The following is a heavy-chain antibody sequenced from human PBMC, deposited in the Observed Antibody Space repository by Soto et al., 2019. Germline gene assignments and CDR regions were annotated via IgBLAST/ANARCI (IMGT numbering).Heavy chain of an antibody. D-gene: IGHD2-15*01. CDR1: GYTFTSYA. Sequence: ASVKVSCKASGYTFTSYAMHWVRQAPGQRLEWMGWINAGNGNTKYSQKFQGRVTITRDTSASTAYMELSSLRSEDTAVYYCARVLQASPVVAATVEAFDIWGQGTMVTVSS. CDR2: INAGNGNT. V-gene: IGHV1-3*01. J-gene: IGHJ3*02. CDR3: ARVLQASPVVAATVEAFDI.